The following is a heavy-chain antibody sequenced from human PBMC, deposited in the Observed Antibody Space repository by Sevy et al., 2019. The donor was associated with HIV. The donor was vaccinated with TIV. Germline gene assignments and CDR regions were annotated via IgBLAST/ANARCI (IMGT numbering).Heavy chain of an antibody. Sequence: GGSLRLSCAVSGFPVSSSYMNWVRQAPGKGLEWVSVFYRSNKTDYADSVKGRFTISRDNSKNTLYLQMHSLRAEDTAVYFCARDKNGHYYGLDVWGQGITVTVSS. CDR1: GFPVSSSY. J-gene: IGHJ6*02. V-gene: IGHV3-53*01. D-gene: IGHD2-8*01. CDR2: FYRSNKT. CDR3: ARDKNGHYYGLDV.